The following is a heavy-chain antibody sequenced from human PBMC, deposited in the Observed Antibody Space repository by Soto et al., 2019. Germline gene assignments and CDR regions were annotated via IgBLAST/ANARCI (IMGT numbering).Heavy chain of an antibody. Sequence: QITLKESGPTLVKPTQTLTLTCTFSGFSLSTSGVGVGWIRQPPGKALEWLALIYWDDDKRYSPSLKSRVTITKDTDKDPVGLTITNTDPVDTATYYCAESPSTSSHYDYWAQGTLVTVSS. CDR3: AESPSTSSHYDY. V-gene: IGHV2-5*02. D-gene: IGHD2-2*01. J-gene: IGHJ4*02. CDR1: GFSLSTSGVG. CDR2: IYWDDDK.